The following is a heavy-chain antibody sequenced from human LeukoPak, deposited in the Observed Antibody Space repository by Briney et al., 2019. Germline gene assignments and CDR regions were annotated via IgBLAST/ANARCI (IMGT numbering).Heavy chain of an antibody. CDR1: GFTFGDYA. Sequence: GRSLRLSCTASGFTFGDYAMSWVRQAPGKGLEWVGFIGSKAYGGTTEYAASVKGRFTISRDDSKSIAYLQMNSLKTEDTAVYYCGAGLYYFDYWGQGTLVTVSS. V-gene: IGHV3-49*04. CDR2: IGSKAYGGTT. CDR3: GAGLYYFDY. J-gene: IGHJ4*02. D-gene: IGHD6-19*01.